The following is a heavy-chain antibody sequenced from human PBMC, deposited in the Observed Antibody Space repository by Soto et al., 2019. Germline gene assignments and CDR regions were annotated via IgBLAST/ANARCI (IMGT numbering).Heavy chain of an antibody. J-gene: IGHJ6*02. CDR3: ARVTYSSSAAPFRYYGMDV. Sequence: QVQLVESGGGVVQPGRSLRLSCAASGFTFRSYGMHWVRQAPGKGLEWVAVIWYDGGNKHYADCVKGRFTISRDNSKNTLYLQMKSLRAEDTAVYYCARVTYSSSAAPFRYYGMDVWGQGTTVTVSS. CDR1: GFTFRSYG. V-gene: IGHV3-33*01. CDR2: IWYDGGNK. D-gene: IGHD6-6*01.